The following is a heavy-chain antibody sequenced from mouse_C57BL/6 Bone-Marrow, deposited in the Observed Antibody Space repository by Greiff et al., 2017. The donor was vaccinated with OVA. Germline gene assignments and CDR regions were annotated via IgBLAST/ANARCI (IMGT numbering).Heavy chain of an antibody. CDR1: GYTFTSYW. D-gene: IGHD3-3*01. CDR2: IDPSDSYT. V-gene: IGHV1-50*01. Sequence: QVQLQQPGAELVKPGASVKLSCKASGYTFTSYWMQWVNQRPGQGLEWIGEIDPSDSYTNYNQKFKGKATLTVDTSSSTAYMQLSSLTSEDSAVYYCASVRGAYWGQGTLVTVSA. J-gene: IGHJ3*01. CDR3: ASVRGAY.